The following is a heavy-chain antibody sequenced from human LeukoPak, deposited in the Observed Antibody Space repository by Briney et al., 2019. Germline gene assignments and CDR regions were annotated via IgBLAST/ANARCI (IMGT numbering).Heavy chain of an antibody. CDR3: ARYDISAYRDDY. D-gene: IGHD3-22*01. CDR2: IDPSDSYS. J-gene: IGHJ4*02. V-gene: IGHV5-10-1*01. CDR1: GYSFTSYW. Sequence: GESLKISCKGSGYSFTSYWISWVRQMPGKGLEWMGRIDPSDSYSNYSPSFQGHVANSADKSISTAYLQWSSLKASDTAMYYCARYDISAYRDDYWGQGTLVTVYS.